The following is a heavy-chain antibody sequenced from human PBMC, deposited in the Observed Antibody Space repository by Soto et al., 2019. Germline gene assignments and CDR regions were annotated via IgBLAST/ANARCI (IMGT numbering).Heavy chain of an antibody. J-gene: IGHJ5*02. V-gene: IGHV4-4*02. CDR3: ASAWDSSSSLNSFHP. CDR1: GDSISSSKW. CDR2: IYHSGST. Sequence: QVLLQESGPGLVKPSGTLSLTCGVSGDSISSSKWWNWVREPPGKGLEGIGEIYHSGSTHYNPSPKSRVTMSADKSKNQFSLKLSSVTAADTAVYSCASAWDSSSSLNSFHPWGQGTLVTVSS. D-gene: IGHD6-6*01.